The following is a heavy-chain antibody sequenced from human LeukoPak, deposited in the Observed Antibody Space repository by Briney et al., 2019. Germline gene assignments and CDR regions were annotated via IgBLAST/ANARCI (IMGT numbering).Heavy chain of an antibody. J-gene: IGHJ4*02. D-gene: IGHD1-26*01. Sequence: PSETLSLTCTVSGGSISSSSYYWGWIRQPPGKGLEWIGSIYYSGSTYYNPSLKSRVTISVDTSKNQFSLKLSSVTAADTAVYYCARASGSSLFDYWGQGTLVTVSS. CDR2: IYYSGST. V-gene: IGHV4-39*07. CDR1: GGSISSSSYY. CDR3: ARASGSSLFDY.